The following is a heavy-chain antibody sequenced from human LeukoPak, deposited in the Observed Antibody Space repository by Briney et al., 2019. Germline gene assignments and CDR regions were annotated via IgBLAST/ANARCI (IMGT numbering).Heavy chain of an antibody. J-gene: IGHJ4*02. Sequence: ASVKVSCKVSGYTLTELSMHWVRQAPGKGLEWMGGFDPEDGETIYAQKFQGRATMTEDTSTDTAYMELSSLRSEDTAVYYCAVVVGATTAFDYWGQGTLVTVSS. CDR3: AVVVGATTAFDY. CDR1: GYTLTELS. CDR2: FDPEDGET. D-gene: IGHD1-26*01. V-gene: IGHV1-24*01.